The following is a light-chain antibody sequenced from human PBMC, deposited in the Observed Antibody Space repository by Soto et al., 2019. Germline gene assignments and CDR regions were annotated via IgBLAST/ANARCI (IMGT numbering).Light chain of an antibody. CDR2: EVT. CDR1: SSDFGGYNS. CDR3: SSYTSSSTRV. Sequence: QSALTQPASVSGSPGQSITISCTGTSSDFGGYNSVSCYQQHPGKAPKLVIYEVTNRPSGISNRFSGSKSGNTASLTISGLQAEDEADYYCSSYTSSSTRVFGNGTKVTVL. V-gene: IGLV2-14*01. J-gene: IGLJ1*01.